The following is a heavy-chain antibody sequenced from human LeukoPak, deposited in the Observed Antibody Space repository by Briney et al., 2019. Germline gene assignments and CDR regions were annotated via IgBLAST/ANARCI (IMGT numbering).Heavy chain of an antibody. CDR3: ASSQGPIVLVSAVAQGYYYYMDV. V-gene: IGHV1-46*01. CDR2: INPRGGST. J-gene: IGHJ6*03. CDR1: GYTFSNYY. D-gene: IGHD2-2*01. Sequence: ASVKVSCKASGYTFSNYYMHWVRQAPGQGLEWMGIINPRGGSTSYAQKFQGRVTMTRDTSTSTVYMELSGLRSEDTAVYYCASSQGPIVLVSAVAQGYYYYMDVWGKGTTVTVSS.